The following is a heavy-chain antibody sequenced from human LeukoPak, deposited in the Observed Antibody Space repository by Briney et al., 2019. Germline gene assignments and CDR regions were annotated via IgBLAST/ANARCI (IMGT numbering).Heavy chain of an antibody. Sequence: SETLSLTCTVSGGSISSSSYYWGWIRQPPGEGLEWIEYIYYSGSTYYNPSLKSRVTISVDTSKNQFSLKLSSVTAADTAVYYCARHRQAYGGNSFYNWFDPWGQGTLVTVSS. CDR2: IYYSGST. J-gene: IGHJ5*02. CDR3: ARHRQAYGGNSFYNWFDP. D-gene: IGHD4-23*01. V-gene: IGHV4-39*01. CDR1: GGSISSSSYY.